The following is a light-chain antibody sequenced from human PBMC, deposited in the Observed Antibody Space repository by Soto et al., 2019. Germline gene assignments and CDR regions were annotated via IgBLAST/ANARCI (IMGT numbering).Light chain of an antibody. CDR3: SSYTSSTTLEV. V-gene: IGLV2-14*01. CDR2: EVS. Sequence: QSVLTQPASVSGSPGQSITISCTGPNSDVGGYHYVSWYQQHPGKAPKLMIYEVSNRPSGVSNRFSGSKSGNTASLTISGLQAEDEAYYYCSSYTSSTTLEVFGGGTKLTVL. CDR1: NSDVGGYHY. J-gene: IGLJ3*02.